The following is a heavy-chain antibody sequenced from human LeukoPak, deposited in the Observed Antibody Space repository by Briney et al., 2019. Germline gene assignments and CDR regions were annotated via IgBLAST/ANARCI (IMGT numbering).Heavy chain of an antibody. CDR2: INPSGGTT. CDR3: ASSGGVGATTFDY. J-gene: IGHJ4*02. V-gene: IGHV1-46*01. Sequence: ASVKVSCKASGYTFTNYYVHWVRQAPGQGLEWMAIINPSGGTTRYAQKFQGRVTITADEFTSTAYMELSSLRSEDTAVYYCASSGGVGATTFDYWGQGTLVTVSS. D-gene: IGHD1-26*01. CDR1: GYTFTNYY.